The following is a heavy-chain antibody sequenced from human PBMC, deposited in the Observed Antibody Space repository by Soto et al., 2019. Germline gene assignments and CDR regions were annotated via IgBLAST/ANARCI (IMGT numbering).Heavy chain of an antibody. V-gene: IGHV3-74*01. CDR3: ARSYPNYSNFAY. CDR2: INHDGSDP. CDR1: GFTFSNYW. Sequence: EVQLVESGGGLFQPEGSLKRSCEGSGFTFSNYWMHWVRQAPGKGLVWVSRINHDGSDPIYADSVKGRFTISRDNAKNTVYLQMNSLRAEDTAVYYCARSYPNYSNFAYWGQGSLVTVSS. D-gene: IGHD2-21*01. J-gene: IGHJ4*02.